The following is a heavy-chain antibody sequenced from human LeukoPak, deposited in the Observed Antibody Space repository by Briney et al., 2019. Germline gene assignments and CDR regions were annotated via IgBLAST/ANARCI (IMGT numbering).Heavy chain of an antibody. CDR3: ATNSFYCTNGVCYTYYYYYMDV. Sequence: GRSLRLSCAASGFTFSSYGMHWVRQAPGKGLEWVAVISYDGSNKYYADSVKGRFTISRDNSKNTLYLQMNSLRAEDTAVYYCATNSFYCTNGVCYTYYYYYMDVWGKGTTVTVSS. D-gene: IGHD2-8*01. CDR2: ISYDGSNK. V-gene: IGHV3-30*03. CDR1: GFTFSSYG. J-gene: IGHJ6*03.